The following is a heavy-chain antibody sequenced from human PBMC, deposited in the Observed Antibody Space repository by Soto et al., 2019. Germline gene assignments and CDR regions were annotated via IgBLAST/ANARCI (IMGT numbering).Heavy chain of an antibody. V-gene: IGHV3-74*01. Sequence: EVQLVESGGGLVQPGGSLGLSCAASGFIFRSYWMHWVRQAPGKGLVWLSRIDIDGSGATYADSVKGRFTISRDNAKNTLYLQMNSLRVEDTAVYYCASDMYGDYGHYYGMDVWGQGTTVTVSS. CDR2: IDIDGSGA. CDR1: GFIFRSYW. CDR3: ASDMYGDYGHYYGMDV. J-gene: IGHJ6*02. D-gene: IGHD3-10*01.